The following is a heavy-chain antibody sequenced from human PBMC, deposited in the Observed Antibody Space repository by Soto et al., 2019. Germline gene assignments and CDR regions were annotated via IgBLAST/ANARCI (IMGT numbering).Heavy chain of an antibody. CDR1: GYSFTSYW. CDR3: AGGGVRGVITRTRDYYGMDV. D-gene: IGHD3-10*01. V-gene: IGHV5-51*01. J-gene: IGHJ6*02. CDR2: IYPGDSDT. Sequence: PGESLKISCKGSGYSFTSYWIGWLRQMPGKGLEWMGIIYPGDSDTRYSPSFQGQVTISADKSISTAYLQWSSLKASDTAMYYCAGGGVRGVITRTRDYYGMDVWGQGTTVTVSS.